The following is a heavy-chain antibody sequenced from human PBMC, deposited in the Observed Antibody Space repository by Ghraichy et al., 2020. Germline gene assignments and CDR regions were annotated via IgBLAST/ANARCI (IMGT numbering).Heavy chain of an antibody. D-gene: IGHD4-23*01. CDR1: GFTFSSYA. CDR2: ISSNGGST. CDR3: VKESYGGISYYYYGMDV. V-gene: IGHV3-64D*06. J-gene: IGHJ6*02. Sequence: GALRLSCSASGFTFSSYAMHWVRQAPGKGLEYVSAISSNGGSTYYADSVKGRFTISRDNSKNTLYLQIGSLRAEETAVYYCVKESYGGISYYYYGMDVWGQGTTVTVSS.